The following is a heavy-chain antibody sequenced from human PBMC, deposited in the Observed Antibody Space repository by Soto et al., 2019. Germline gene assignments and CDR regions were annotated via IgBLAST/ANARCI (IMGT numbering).Heavy chain of an antibody. J-gene: IGHJ4*02. Sequence: VGSLRLSCAASGFTFSDYYMSWIRQAPGKGLEWVSYISSSSSYTNYADSVKGRFTISRDNAKNSLYLQMNSLRAEDTAVYYCAGDYDFWSGYGHWGQGTLVTVSS. D-gene: IGHD3-3*01. CDR1: GFTFSDYY. CDR2: ISSSSSYT. V-gene: IGHV3-11*06. CDR3: AGDYDFWSGYGH.